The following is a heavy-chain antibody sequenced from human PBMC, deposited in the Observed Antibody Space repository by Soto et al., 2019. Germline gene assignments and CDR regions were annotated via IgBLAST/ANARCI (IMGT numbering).Heavy chain of an antibody. V-gene: IGHV3-33*01. CDR2: IWYDGSNK. CDR3: ARDWLAPGIAVADTKEGTFDY. J-gene: IGHJ4*02. D-gene: IGHD6-19*01. CDR1: GFTFSSYG. Sequence: PGGSLRLSCAASGFTFSSYGMHWVRQAPGKGLEWVAVIWYDGSNKYYADSVKGRFTISRDNSKNTLYLQMNSLRAEDTAVYYCARDWLAPGIAVADTKEGTFDYWGQGTLVTVSS.